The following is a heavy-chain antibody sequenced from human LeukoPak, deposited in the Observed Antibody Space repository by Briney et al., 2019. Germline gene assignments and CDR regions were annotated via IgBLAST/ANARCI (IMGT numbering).Heavy chain of an antibody. J-gene: IGHJ6*03. CDR1: GGSFSGNY. CDR2: INHSGST. Sequence: SETLSLTCAVYGGSFSGNYWSWIRQPPGKGLEWIGEINHSGSTNYNPSLKSRVTISVDTSKNQFSLKLSSVTAADTAVYYCARGYSYGYYYYMDVWGKGTTVTVSS. D-gene: IGHD5-18*01. CDR3: ARGYSYGYYYYMDV. V-gene: IGHV4-34*01.